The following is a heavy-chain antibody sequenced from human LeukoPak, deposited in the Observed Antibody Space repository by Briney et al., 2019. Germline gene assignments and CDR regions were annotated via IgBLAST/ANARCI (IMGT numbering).Heavy chain of an antibody. CDR2: IYYSGST. Sequence: PSETLSLTCTVSGGSISSYYWSWIRQPPGKGLEWIGYIYYSGSTNYNPSLKSRVTISVDTSKNQFSLKLSSVTAADTAVYYCARSPYYYDSREGGFDYWGQGTLVTVSS. J-gene: IGHJ4*02. V-gene: IGHV4-59*08. CDR1: GGSISSYY. CDR3: ARSPYYYDSREGGFDY. D-gene: IGHD3-22*01.